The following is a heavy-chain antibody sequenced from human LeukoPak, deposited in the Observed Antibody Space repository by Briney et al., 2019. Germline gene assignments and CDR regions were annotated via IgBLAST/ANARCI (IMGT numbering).Heavy chain of an antibody. CDR2: ISAYNGNT. CDR3: ARGLAARPYYYYGMDV. J-gene: IGHJ6*02. V-gene: IGHV1-18*01. Sequence: EASVKVSCKASGYTFTSYGISWVRQAPGQGLEWMGWISAYNGNTNYAQKLQGRVTMTTDTSTSTAYMELRSLRSDDTAVYYCARGLAARPYYYYGMDVWGQGTTVTVSS. D-gene: IGHD6-6*01. CDR1: GYTFTSYG.